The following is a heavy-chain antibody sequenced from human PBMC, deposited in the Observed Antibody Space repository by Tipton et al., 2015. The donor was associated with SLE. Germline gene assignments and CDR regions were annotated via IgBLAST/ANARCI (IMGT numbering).Heavy chain of an antibody. CDR3: ARGLSGYSSSWFYYYYGMDV. CDR2: INHSGST. D-gene: IGHD6-13*01. CDR1: GGSFSGYY. J-gene: IGHJ6*04. V-gene: IGHV4-34*01. Sequence: TLSLTCAVYGGSFSGYYWSWIRQPPGKGLEWIGEINHSGSTNYNPSLKSRVTISLDTSKNQFSLRLSSVTAADTAVYYCARGLSGYSSSWFYYYYGMDVWGIGTTVTVSS.